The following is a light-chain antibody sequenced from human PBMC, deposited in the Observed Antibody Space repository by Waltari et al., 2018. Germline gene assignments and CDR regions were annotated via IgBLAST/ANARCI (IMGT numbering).Light chain of an antibody. J-gene: IGKJ1*01. Sequence: EIVLTQSPGTLSLSPGERAPLPCRASQSVSSSYLAWYQQKPGQAPRLLIYGASSRATDIPDRFSGSGSGTDFTLTISRLEPEDFAVYYCQQYGSSTWTFGQGTKVEIK. CDR1: QSVSSSY. V-gene: IGKV3-20*01. CDR3: QQYGSSTWT. CDR2: GAS.